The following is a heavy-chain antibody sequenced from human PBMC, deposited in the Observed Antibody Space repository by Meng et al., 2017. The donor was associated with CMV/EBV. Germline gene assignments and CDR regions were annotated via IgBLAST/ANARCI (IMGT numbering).Heavy chain of an antibody. Sequence: FSGYCWSWIRQPPGKGLEWIGEINHRGRTNYNPSLKSRVTISVDTSKNQFSLKLSSVTAADTAVYYCARKRGRYCSGGSCYFSPTLDYWGQGTLVTVSS. CDR1: FSGYC. J-gene: IGHJ4*02. CDR3: ARKRGRYCSGGSCYFSPTLDY. CDR2: INHRGRT. D-gene: IGHD2-15*01. V-gene: IGHV4-34*01.